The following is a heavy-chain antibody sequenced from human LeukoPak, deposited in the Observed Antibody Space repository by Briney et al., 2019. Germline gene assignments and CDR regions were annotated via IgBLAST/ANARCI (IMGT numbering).Heavy chain of an antibody. J-gene: IGHJ6*03. D-gene: IGHD3-3*01. Sequence: GGSLRLSCAASGFTYRRYSMNWVRQAPGKGLEWVATISSGSDYIYHADSVRGRFTISRDNAKNSLYLQMNSLGAEDTAVYYCARDYTPKRFLEWLPQKYYYYYMDVWGKGTTVAVSS. CDR1: GFTYRRYS. CDR2: ISSGSDYI. CDR3: ARDYTPKRFLEWLPQKYYYYYMDV. V-gene: IGHV3-21*01.